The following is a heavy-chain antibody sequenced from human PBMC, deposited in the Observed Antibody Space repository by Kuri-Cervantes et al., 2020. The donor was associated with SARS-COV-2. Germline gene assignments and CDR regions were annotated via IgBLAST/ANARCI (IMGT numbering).Heavy chain of an antibody. V-gene: IGHV4-59*08. CDR3: ARQGDGGFRAVAGTTEWGY. CDR2: IYYSGST. D-gene: IGHD6-19*01. Sequence: SETLSLTCTVSGGSISSHYWSWIRQPPGKGLEWIGYIYYSGSTNYNPSLKSRVTISVDTYKNQFSLKLSSVTAADTAVYYCARQGDGGFRAVAGTTEWGYWGQGTLVTVSS. J-gene: IGHJ4*02. CDR1: GGSISSHY.